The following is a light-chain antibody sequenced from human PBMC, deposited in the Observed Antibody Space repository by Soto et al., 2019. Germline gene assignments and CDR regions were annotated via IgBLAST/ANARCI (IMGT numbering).Light chain of an antibody. CDR2: DVN. CDR3: CSYAGSYSDA. Sequence: QSVLTQPRSVSGSPGQSVTISCTGTSSDVGGFNSVSWDQQHPGKAPKLRIYDVNKRPSGVPDRFSGSKSGSTASLTISVPQAEDEADYYCCSYAGSYSDAFATGTKGTVL. J-gene: IGLJ1*01. V-gene: IGLV2-11*01. CDR1: SSDVGGFNS.